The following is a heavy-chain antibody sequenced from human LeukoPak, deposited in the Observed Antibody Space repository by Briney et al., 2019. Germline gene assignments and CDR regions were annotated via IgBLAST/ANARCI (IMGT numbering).Heavy chain of an antibody. CDR3: ARESSAGATGDYSDY. V-gene: IGHV3-21*04. CDR2: ISSSSSYI. D-gene: IGHD1-26*01. CDR1: GIPFSSYS. J-gene: IGHJ4*02. Sequence: PGGALRLSCAASGIPFSSYSMNWVRPAPGEGLEWGSSISSSSSYIYYADSVKGRFTISRDNAKNSLYLQMNSLRVEDTAFYFCARESSAGATGDYSDYWGQGALVTVSS.